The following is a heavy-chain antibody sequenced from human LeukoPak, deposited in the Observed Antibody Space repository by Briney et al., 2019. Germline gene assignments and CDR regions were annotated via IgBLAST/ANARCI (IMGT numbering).Heavy chain of an antibody. V-gene: IGHV3-48*01. D-gene: IGHD5-12*01. Sequence: GGSLRLSCAASGFIFSQYSINWVRQAPGKGLEWVSHIRSAGDTFYADSVKGRFTISRDNARNSLYLQMNSLRAEDTAMYYCARDAGNSGYGCDLWGQGTLVTVSS. CDR3: ARDAGNSGYGCDL. CDR1: GFIFSQYS. J-gene: IGHJ5*02. CDR2: IRSAGDT.